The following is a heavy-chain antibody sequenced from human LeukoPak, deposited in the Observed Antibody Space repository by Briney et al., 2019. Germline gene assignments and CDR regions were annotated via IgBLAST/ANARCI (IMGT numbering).Heavy chain of an antibody. V-gene: IGHV4-59*08. D-gene: IGHD4-17*01. CDR1: GGSISSYY. CDR2: IYYSGST. Sequence: KTSETLSLTCTVSGGSISSYYWSWIRQPPGKGLEWIGYIYYSGSTNYKSSLKSRVTISVDTSKNQFSLKLNSVTAADTAVYYCARAGYGDSDFDYWGQGTLVTVSS. J-gene: IGHJ4*02. CDR3: ARAGYGDSDFDY.